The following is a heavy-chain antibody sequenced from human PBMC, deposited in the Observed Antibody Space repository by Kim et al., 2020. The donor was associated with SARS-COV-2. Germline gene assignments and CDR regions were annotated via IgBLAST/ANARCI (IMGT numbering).Heavy chain of an antibody. CDR2: INAGNGNT. CDR1: GYTFTSYA. D-gene: IGHD3-10*01. V-gene: IGHV1-3*01. CDR3: ATARLLWFGELNPSYYYYGMDV. J-gene: IGHJ6*02. Sequence: ASVKVSCKASGYTFTSYAMHWVRQAPGQRLEWMGWINAGNGNTKYSQKFQGRVTITRDTSASTAYMELSSLRSEDTAVYYCATARLLWFGELNPSYYYYGMDVWGQGTTVTVSS.